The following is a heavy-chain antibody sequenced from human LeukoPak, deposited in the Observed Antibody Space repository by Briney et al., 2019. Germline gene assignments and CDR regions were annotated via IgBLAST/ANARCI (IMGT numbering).Heavy chain of an antibody. V-gene: IGHV3-21*01. CDR2: ISVSNTYI. Sequence: GGSLRLSCAASGFTFSSYSMNWVRQAPGKGLEWVSSISVSNTYIYYTDSVKGRFTISRDNAKNTLYLQMNSLRDEDTAVYYCARDRGYCIDCWGQGTLVTVSS. CDR1: GFTFSSYS. CDR3: ARDRGYCIDC. D-gene: IGHD2-15*01. J-gene: IGHJ4*02.